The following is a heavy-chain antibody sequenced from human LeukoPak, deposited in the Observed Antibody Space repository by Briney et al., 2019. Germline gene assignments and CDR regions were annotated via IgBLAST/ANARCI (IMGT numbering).Heavy chain of an antibody. D-gene: IGHD2-2*01. CDR1: GFSFSYYA. CDR2: ISGNGGGA. Sequence: PGGSLRLSCAASGFSFSYYAMNWVRQAPGKGLEHVSTISGNGGGAYYGDSVKGRFTISRDNSKNTVFLQMGSLRADDMAVYFCARVPRPCGSSTSCLGAFDVWGQGTMVTVSS. CDR3: ARVPRPCGSSTSCLGAFDV. J-gene: IGHJ3*01. V-gene: IGHV3-64*02.